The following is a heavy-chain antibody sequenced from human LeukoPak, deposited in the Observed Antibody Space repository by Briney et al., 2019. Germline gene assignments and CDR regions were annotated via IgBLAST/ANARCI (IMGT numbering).Heavy chain of an antibody. J-gene: IGHJ4*02. Sequence: QPGGSLRLSCAASGFTFSSYGMHWVRQAPGKGLEWVAVISYDGSNKYYADSVKGRFTISRDNSKNTLYLQMNSLRAEDTAVYYCAKDPEYSSGWERVPSYGHFDYWGQGTLVTVSS. CDR2: ISYDGSNK. CDR3: AKDPEYSSGWERVPSYGHFDY. V-gene: IGHV3-30*18. CDR1: GFTFSSYG. D-gene: IGHD6-19*01.